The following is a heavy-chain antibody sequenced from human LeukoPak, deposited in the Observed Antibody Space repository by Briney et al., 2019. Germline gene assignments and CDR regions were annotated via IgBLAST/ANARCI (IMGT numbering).Heavy chain of an antibody. D-gene: IGHD3-10*01. V-gene: IGHV3-66*02. CDR2: IYSGGST. CDR3: ARDRVDYGSGSYVGYYYYMDV. J-gene: IGHJ6*03. CDR1: GFTFSTYA. Sequence: GGSLRLSCAASGFTFSTYAMSWVRQAPGKGLEWVSVIYSGGSTYYADSVKGRFTISRDNSKNTLYLQMNSLRAEDTAVYYCARDRVDYGSGSYVGYYYYMDVWGKGTTVTVSS.